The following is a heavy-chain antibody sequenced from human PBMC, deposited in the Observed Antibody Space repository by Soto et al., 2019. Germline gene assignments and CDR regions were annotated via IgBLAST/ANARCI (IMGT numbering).Heavy chain of an antibody. CDR2: MNPNSGNT. Sequence: ASVKVSCKASGYTFTSYDINWVRQATGQGLEWMGWMNPNSGNTGYAQKFQGRVTMTRHTSISTAYMELSSLRSEDTAVYYCARKEQQPGFNWFDPWGQGTLVTVSS. J-gene: IGHJ5*02. CDR3: ARKEQQPGFNWFDP. CDR1: GYTFTSYD. V-gene: IGHV1-8*01. D-gene: IGHD6-13*01.